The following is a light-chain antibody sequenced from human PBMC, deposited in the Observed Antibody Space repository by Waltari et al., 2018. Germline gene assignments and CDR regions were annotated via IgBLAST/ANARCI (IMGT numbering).Light chain of an antibody. CDR3: SSYAGSNNLV. Sequence: QSALTPPPSASGSPGQSVTISCTGTSRDVGGYNYVSWYQQHPGKAPKLQIYEVSKRPSGVPDRFSGSKSGNTASLTVSGLQAEDEADYYCSSYAGSNNLVFGGGTKLTVL. CDR1: SRDVGGYNY. V-gene: IGLV2-8*01. CDR2: EVS. J-gene: IGLJ2*01.